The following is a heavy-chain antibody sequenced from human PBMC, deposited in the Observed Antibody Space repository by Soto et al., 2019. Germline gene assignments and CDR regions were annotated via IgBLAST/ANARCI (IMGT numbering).Heavy chain of an antibody. J-gene: IGHJ6*02. D-gene: IGHD2-2*01. V-gene: IGHV3-30*18. Sequence: PGGSLRLSCAASGFTFSSYGMHWFRQAPGKGLEWVAVISYDGSNKYYADSVKGRFTISRDNSKNTLYLQMNSLRAEDTAVYYCAKSTSYGGSSDDYGMDVWGQGTTVTVSS. CDR2: ISYDGSNK. CDR1: GFTFSSYG. CDR3: AKSTSYGGSSDDYGMDV.